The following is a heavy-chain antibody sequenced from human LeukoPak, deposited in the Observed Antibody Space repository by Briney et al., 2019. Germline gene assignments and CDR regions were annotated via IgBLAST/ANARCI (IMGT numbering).Heavy chain of an antibody. CDR2: INPNSGGT. J-gene: IGHJ4*02. CDR1: GYTFTGYY. D-gene: IGHD3-3*01. Sequence: GASVKVSCKASGYTFTGYYMHWVRQAPGQGLEWMGWINPNSGGTNYAQKLQGRVTMTRDTSISTAYMELSRLRSDDTAVYYCARDLLKYDFWSGQSGYYFDYWGQGTLVTVSS. CDR3: ARDLLKYDFWSGQSGYYFDY. V-gene: IGHV1-2*02.